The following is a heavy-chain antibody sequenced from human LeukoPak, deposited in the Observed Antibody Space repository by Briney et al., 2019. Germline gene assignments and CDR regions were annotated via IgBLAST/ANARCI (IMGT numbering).Heavy chain of an antibody. Sequence: SVKVSCKASGGTFSSYAISWVRQAPGQGLEWMGGIIPIFGTANYAQKFQGRVTITADESTSTAYMELSSLRAEDTAVYYCARDIDDSSGYYHDAFDIWGQGTMVTVSS. D-gene: IGHD3-22*01. CDR2: IIPIFGTA. V-gene: IGHV1-69*13. J-gene: IGHJ3*02. CDR1: GGTFSSYA. CDR3: ARDIDDSSGYYHDAFDI.